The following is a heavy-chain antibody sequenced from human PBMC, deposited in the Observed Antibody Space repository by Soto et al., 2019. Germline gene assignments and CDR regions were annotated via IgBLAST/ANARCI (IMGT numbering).Heavy chain of an antibody. V-gene: IGHV4-34*01. CDR2: INHRGST. Sequence: SETLSLTCAVYGGSFSGYYWSWIRQPPGKGLEWIGEINHRGSTNSNPSLKSRVTISVDTSKNQFSLKLSSVTAADTAVYYCARGRLYYYDSSGYYQYYFDYLGQGTLVTVSS. D-gene: IGHD3-22*01. CDR1: GGSFSGYY. J-gene: IGHJ4*02. CDR3: ARGRLYYYDSSGYYQYYFDY.